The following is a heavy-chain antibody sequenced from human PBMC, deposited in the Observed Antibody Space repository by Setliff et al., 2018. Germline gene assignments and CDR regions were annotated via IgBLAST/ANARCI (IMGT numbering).Heavy chain of an antibody. CDR2: IYTGGRT. CDR3: ARTCSGSGCYAGLGS. CDR1: GFTVSGNN. D-gene: IGHD2-15*01. V-gene: IGHV3-53*01. J-gene: IGHJ5*02. Sequence: PGGSLRLSCVGSGFTVSGNNMNWVRQAPGKGLEWVSAIYTGGRTDSADSVKGRFTISRDGSKNTLYLQMNNLRVEDTAVYYCARTCSGSGCYAGLGSWGQGTPVTVSS.